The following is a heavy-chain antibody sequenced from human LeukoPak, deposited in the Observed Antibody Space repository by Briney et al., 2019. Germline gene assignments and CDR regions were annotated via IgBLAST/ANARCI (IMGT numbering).Heavy chain of an antibody. Sequence: GGSLRPSCAASGFTFDDYSMHWVRQAPGKGLEWVSLISWNGGSTYYADSVKGRFTISRDNSKNSLYLQMNSLRAEDTALYYCAKDGKNYFDYWGQGTLVTVSS. V-gene: IGHV3-43D*03. CDR2: ISWNGGST. CDR1: GFTFDDYS. J-gene: IGHJ4*02. CDR3: AKDGKNYFDY.